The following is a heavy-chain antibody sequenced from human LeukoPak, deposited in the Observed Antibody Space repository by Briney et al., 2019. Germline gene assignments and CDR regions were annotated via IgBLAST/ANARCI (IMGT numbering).Heavy chain of an antibody. CDR2: IRYDGSNK. CDR1: GFTFSSYG. V-gene: IGHV3-30*02. D-gene: IGHD6-19*01. J-gene: IGHJ4*02. CDR3: AKDFVAVAGGKVDC. Sequence: PGGSLRLSCAASGFTFSSYGMHWVRQAPGKGLEWVAFIRYDGSNKYYADSVKGRFTISRDNSKNTLYLQMNSLRVEDTAVYYCAKDFVAVAGGKVDCWGQGTLVTVSS.